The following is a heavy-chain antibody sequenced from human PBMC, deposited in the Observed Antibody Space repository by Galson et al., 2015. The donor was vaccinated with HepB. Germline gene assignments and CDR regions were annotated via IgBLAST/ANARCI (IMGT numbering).Heavy chain of an antibody. V-gene: IGHV3-9*01. CDR1: GFSFEDYV. Sequence: SLRLSCAGLGFSFEDYVMHWVRQAPGKGLEWVSGISWTSHMIGYADSVKGRFTISRDNYKNTLYLQMNSLRGDDTAVYYCGRDTAYYIDYWGQGTLVTVSS. CDR2: ISWTSHMI. J-gene: IGHJ4*02. D-gene: IGHD3-10*01. CDR3: GRDTAYYIDY.